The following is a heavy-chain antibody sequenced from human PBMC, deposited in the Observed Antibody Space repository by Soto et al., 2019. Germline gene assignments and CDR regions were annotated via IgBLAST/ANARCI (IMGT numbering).Heavy chain of an antibody. Sequence: GGSLRLSCAASGLIFSNYKMHWVRQAPGKGLVWVSRINTDGSITDYADSVKGRFTISRDNPKNTLYLQMNSLRAEDTAVYYCATMAGTYPYWGQGTLVTVSS. CDR1: GLIFSNYK. J-gene: IGHJ4*02. D-gene: IGHD1-26*01. V-gene: IGHV3-74*01. CDR3: ATMAGTYPY. CDR2: INTDGSIT.